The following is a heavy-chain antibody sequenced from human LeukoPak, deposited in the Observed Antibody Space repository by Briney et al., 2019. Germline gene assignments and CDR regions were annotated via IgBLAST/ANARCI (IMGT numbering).Heavy chain of an antibody. V-gene: IGHV1-69*04. CDR2: IIPILGIA. CDR3: ARVPYSSSWYEDWFDP. D-gene: IGHD6-13*01. CDR1: GGTFSSYA. J-gene: IGHJ5*02. Sequence: SVKVSCKASGGTFSSYAISWVRQAPGQGLEWMGRIIPILGIANYAQKFQGRVTITADKSTSTAYMELSSLRSEDTAVYYCARVPYSSSWYEDWFDPWGQGTLVTVSS.